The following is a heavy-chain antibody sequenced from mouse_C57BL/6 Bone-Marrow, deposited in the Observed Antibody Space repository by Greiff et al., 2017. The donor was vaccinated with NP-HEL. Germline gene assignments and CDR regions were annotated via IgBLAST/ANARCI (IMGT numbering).Heavy chain of an antibody. V-gene: IGHV1-19*01. CDR1: GYTFTDYY. D-gene: IGHD2-3*01. J-gene: IGHJ3*01. CDR2: INPYNGGT. Sequence: VHVKQSGPVLVKPGASVKMSCKASGYTFTDYYMNWVKQSHGKSLEWIGVINPYNGGTSYNQKFKGKATLTVDKSSSTAYMELNSLTSEDSAVYYCARGGDGSPWFAYWGQGTLVTVSA. CDR3: ARGGDGSPWFAY.